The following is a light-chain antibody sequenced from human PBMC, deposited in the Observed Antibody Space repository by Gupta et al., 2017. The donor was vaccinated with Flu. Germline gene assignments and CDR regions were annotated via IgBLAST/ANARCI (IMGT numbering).Light chain of an antibody. V-gene: IGKV3-20*01. Sequence: EIVLTQSPGTVSLSPGQGATLSCRTSESINGVFVAWYQQKPGQAPRLLISGASHRAPGIPDRFSGSGSGTEFTLTISSLEPEDFAVYYCQQYRRSPRTFGQGTKV. CDR1: ESINGVF. J-gene: IGKJ1*01. CDR3: QQYRRSPRT. CDR2: GAS.